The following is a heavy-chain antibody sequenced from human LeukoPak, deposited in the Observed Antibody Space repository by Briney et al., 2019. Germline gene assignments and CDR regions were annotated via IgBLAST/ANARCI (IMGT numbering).Heavy chain of an antibody. D-gene: IGHD2-8*01. CDR3: ARVGYCTNGVCSQRIFDY. CDR1: GGSISSSSYY. Sequence: SETLSLTCTVSGGSISSSSYYWGWIRQPPGKGLEWIGSIYYSGSTYYNPSLKSRVTISVDTSKNQFSLKLSSVTAADTAVYYCARVGYCTNGVCSQRIFDYWGQGTLVTVSS. CDR2: IYYSGST. J-gene: IGHJ4*02. V-gene: IGHV4-39*01.